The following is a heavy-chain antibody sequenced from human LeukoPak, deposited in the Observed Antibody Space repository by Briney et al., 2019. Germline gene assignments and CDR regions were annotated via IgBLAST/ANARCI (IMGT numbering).Heavy chain of an antibody. Sequence: SEPLSLTCTVSGGSISSYYWSWIRQPPGKGLEWIGYVSYSGSTNYNPSLKSRVTISVDTSKNQFSLKLSSVTAADTAVYYCARALVGATIDYWGQGTLVTVSS. CDR2: VSYSGST. J-gene: IGHJ4*02. D-gene: IGHD1-26*01. V-gene: IGHV4-59*01. CDR1: GGSISSYY. CDR3: ARALVGATIDY.